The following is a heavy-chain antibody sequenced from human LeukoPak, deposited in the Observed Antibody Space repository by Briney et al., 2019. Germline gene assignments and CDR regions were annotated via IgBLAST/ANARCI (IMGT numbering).Heavy chain of an antibody. CDR2: INHSGYT. CDR3: TRMTTGHDY. Sequence: PSETLSLTCAVSGVSFDDYYWSWVRQPPGKGLEWIGEINHSGYTNDSPSLKRRVTMSIDTSRKQFSLNLRSVTVADTAVYYCTRMTTGHDYWGQGTLVTVSS. CDR1: GVSFDDYY. J-gene: IGHJ4*02. V-gene: IGHV4-34*01. D-gene: IGHD4-17*01.